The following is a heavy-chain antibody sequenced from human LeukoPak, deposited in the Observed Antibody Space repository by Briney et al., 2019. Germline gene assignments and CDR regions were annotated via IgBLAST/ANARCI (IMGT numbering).Heavy chain of an antibody. Sequence: GGSLRLSCAASGFTFSSYAMSWVRQAPGKGLEWVSAISGSGGSTYYADSVRGRFTISRDNSKNTLYLQMNSLRAEDTAVYYCAKDVTSYVYGMDVWGQGTTVTVSS. CDR1: GFTFSSYA. CDR3: AKDVTSYVYGMDV. J-gene: IGHJ6*02. V-gene: IGHV3-23*01. D-gene: IGHD2-2*01. CDR2: ISGSGGST.